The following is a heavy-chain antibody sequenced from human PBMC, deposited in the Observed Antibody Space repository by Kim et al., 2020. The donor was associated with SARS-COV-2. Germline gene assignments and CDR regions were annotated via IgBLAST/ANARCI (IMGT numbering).Heavy chain of an antibody. CDR1: GFTFSSYG. D-gene: IGHD3-22*01. Sequence: GGSLRLSCVASGFTFSSYGMHWVRQAQGKGLEWVALMSYDGSHKNFADSVKGRFTISRDNFKNTLFLQMNSLRPEDTAVYYCAKANRHFAFDSRGYYYYG. CDR2: MSYDGSHK. V-gene: IGHV3-30*18. CDR3: AKANRHFAFDSRGYYYYG. J-gene: IGHJ6*01.